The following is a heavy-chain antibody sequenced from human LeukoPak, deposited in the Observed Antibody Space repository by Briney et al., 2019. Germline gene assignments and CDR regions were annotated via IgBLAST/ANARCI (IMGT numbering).Heavy chain of an antibody. CDR1: GFTVSSTY. CDR2: LYSGGPT. V-gene: IGHV3-66*02. D-gene: IGHD6-13*01. CDR3: ARDSNYDY. Sequence: GGSLRLSCAASGFTVSSTYMSWVRQAPGKGLEWVSVLYSGGPTYYADSVKGRFTISRDNSKSTVYLQMNSLRAEDTAVYYCARDSNYDYWGQGTLVTVSS. J-gene: IGHJ4*02.